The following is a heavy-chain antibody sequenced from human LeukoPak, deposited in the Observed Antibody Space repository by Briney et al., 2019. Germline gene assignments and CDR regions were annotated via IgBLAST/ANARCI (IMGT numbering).Heavy chain of an antibody. CDR2: INQDGSHK. D-gene: IGHD5-12*01. Sequence: PGGSLRLSCAASGFTFRDSWMHWVRQAPGKGVEWVANINQDGSHKYYVDSVEGRFIISRDTAKNSVHLQMNSLRAEDTAVYYCARDRGFTSYDYWGQGILVTVSS. V-gene: IGHV3-7*01. CDR3: ARDRGFTSYDY. CDR1: GFTFRDSW. J-gene: IGHJ4*02.